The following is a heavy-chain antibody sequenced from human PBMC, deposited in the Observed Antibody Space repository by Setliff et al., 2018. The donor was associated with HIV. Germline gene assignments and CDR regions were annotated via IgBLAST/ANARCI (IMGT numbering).Heavy chain of an antibody. CDR2: FDPEDGET. Sequence: EASVKVSCKISGYTLTELSIHWVRQAPGKGLEWMANFDPEDGETFYAQKFQGRLTMTEDTSTDTAYMELSSLGSDDTAMYYCATDPGYSSTWYSESFQHWGQGTVVTVSS. V-gene: IGHV1-24*01. J-gene: IGHJ1*01. CDR1: GYTLTELS. D-gene: IGHD6-13*01. CDR3: ATDPGYSSTWYSESFQH.